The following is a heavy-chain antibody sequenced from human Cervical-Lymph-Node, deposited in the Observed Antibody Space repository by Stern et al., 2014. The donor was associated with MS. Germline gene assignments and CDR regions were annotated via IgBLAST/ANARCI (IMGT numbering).Heavy chain of an antibody. CDR1: GYEFTSFG. V-gene: IGHV1-18*01. D-gene: IGHD2-2*01. CDR3: ARGPYCSSTACFTSDYHYYGLDV. Sequence: QVQLVQSGAEVRKPGASVKVSCKASGYEFTSFGVSWVRRAPGQGLEWMGWISGYNGYTDYAQKFQGRVIMTTDISTTTASMELRSLRSDDTAVYYCARGPYCSSTACFTSDYHYYGLDVWGQGTTVTVSS. J-gene: IGHJ6*02. CDR2: ISGYNGYT.